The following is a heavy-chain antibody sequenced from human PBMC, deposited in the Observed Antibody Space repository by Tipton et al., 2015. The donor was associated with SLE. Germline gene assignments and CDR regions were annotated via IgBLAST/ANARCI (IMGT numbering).Heavy chain of an antibody. J-gene: IGHJ3*02. D-gene: IGHD3-22*01. Sequence: SLRLSCAASGFTFSSYWMHWVRQAPGKGLVWVSRINSDGSSTSYADSVKGRFTISRDNAKNTLYLQMNSLRAEDTAVYYCARDVYGSSGSGAFDIWGQGTMVTVSS. V-gene: IGHV3-74*01. CDR1: GFTFSSYW. CDR2: INSDGSST. CDR3: ARDVYGSSGSGAFDI.